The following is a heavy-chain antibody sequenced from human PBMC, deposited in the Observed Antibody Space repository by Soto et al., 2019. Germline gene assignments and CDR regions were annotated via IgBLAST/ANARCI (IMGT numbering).Heavy chain of an antibody. D-gene: IGHD3-3*01. Sequence: QVTLKESGPVLVKPTETLTLTCTVSGFSLSNARMGVSWIRQPPGKALEWLAHIFSNDEKSYSTSLKSRLTSSKDTSKSQVVLTMTNMDPVDTATYYCARDYYDFWSGEPYYYYGMDVWGQGTTVTVSS. CDR3: ARDYYDFWSGEPYYYYGMDV. J-gene: IGHJ6*02. CDR2: IFSNDEK. V-gene: IGHV2-26*01. CDR1: GFSLSNARMG.